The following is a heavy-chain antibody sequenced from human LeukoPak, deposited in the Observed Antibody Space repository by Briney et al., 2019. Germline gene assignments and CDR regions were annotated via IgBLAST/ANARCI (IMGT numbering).Heavy chain of an antibody. Sequence: GASVKVSCKASGYTFTGYYMHWVRQAPGQGLEWMGWINPNSGGTNYAQKFQGRVTMTRDTSISTAYMELSRLRSDDTAVYYCARVPLGVAATYFGYWGQGTLVTVSS. CDR3: ARVPLGVAATYFGY. CDR2: INPNSGGT. V-gene: IGHV1-2*02. CDR1: GYTFTGYY. J-gene: IGHJ4*02. D-gene: IGHD2-15*01.